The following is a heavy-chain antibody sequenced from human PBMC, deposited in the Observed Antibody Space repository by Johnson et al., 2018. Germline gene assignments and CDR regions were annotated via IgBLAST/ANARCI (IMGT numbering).Heavy chain of an antibody. CDR2: IYPGDSDT. Sequence: VQLVQSGAEVKKPGSSVKVSCKGSGYSFTSYWIGWVRQMPGKGLEWMGIIYPGDSDTRYSPSFQGQVTISADKSISTAYLQWSSRKASDTAMYYWAGRSRYCSSTSCYTSIDYYYGMDVWGQGTTVTVSS. CDR1: GYSFTSYW. D-gene: IGHD2-2*02. CDR3: AGRSRYCSSTSCYTSIDYYYGMDV. V-gene: IGHV5-51*01. J-gene: IGHJ6*02.